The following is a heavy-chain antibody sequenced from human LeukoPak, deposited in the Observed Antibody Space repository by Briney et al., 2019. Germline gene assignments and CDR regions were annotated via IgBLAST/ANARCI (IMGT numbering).Heavy chain of an antibody. J-gene: IGHJ4*02. D-gene: IGHD5-18*01. V-gene: IGHV3-64*01. CDR3: ARSGGSTWIQLWPRPPDY. CDR1: GFTFSSYA. CDR2: ISSNGGST. Sequence: GGSLRLSCAASGFTFSSYAMHWVRQAPGKGLEYVSAISSNGGSTYYANSVKGRFTISRDNSKNTLYLQMGSLRAEDMAVYYCARSGGSTWIQLWPRPPDYWGQGTLVTVSS.